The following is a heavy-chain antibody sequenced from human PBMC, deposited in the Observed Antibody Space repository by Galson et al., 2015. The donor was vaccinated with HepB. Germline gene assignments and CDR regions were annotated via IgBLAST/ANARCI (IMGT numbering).Heavy chain of an antibody. Sequence: QSGAEVKKTGESLRISCKGSGYSFTDYWIGWVRQMPGKGLEWMGIIHPGDSDIRYSPSFQGQVTISADKSIATAYLQWNNLKASDCGMGYRARPPYHYAISVADLCHADLSGRGTQGT. D-gene: IGHD3-22*01. V-gene: IGHV5-51*01. CDR3: ARPPYHYAISVADLCHADL. J-gene: IGHJ2*01. CDR1: GYSFTDYW. CDR2: IHPGDSDI.